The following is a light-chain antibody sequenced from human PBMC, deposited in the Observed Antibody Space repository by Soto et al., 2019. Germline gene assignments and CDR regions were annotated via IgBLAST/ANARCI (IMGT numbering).Light chain of an antibody. J-gene: IGLJ1*01. Sequence: QSVLTQPASVSGSPGQSITISCTGSSRDIGTSNLVSWYQQYPGKAPKLIIYEVTKRPSGISYRFSGSKSGNTASLTISGLHPEDDATYYSSSFTGISTSPFVFGTGTKVTVL. V-gene: IGLV2-23*02. CDR3: SSFTGISTSPFV. CDR2: EVT. CDR1: SRDIGTSNL.